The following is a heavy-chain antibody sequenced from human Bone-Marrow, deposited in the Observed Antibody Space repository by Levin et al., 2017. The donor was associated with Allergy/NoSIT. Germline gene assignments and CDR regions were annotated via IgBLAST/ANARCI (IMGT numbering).Heavy chain of an antibody. V-gene: IGHV1-69*06. Sequence: SVKVSCKASGGTFSSYAISWVRQAPGQGLEWMGGIIPIFGTANYAQKFQGRVTITADKSTSTAYMELSSLRSEDTAVYYCARGGWTTDLYYYGMDVWGQGTTVTVSS. CDR2: IIPIFGTA. D-gene: IGHD4-17*01. CDR1: GGTFSSYA. J-gene: IGHJ6*02. CDR3: ARGGWTTDLYYYGMDV.